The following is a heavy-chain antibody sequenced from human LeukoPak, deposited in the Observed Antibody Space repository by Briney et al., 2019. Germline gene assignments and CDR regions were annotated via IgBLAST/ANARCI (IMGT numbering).Heavy chain of an antibody. CDR3: ARAPSSAIPYYYGMDV. V-gene: IGHV4-59*01. D-gene: IGHD3-10*01. Sequence: SETLSLTCTVSGGSISSFYWSWIRQPPGKGLEWIGYIYYTGSTNYDPSLKSRVTISVDTSKSQFSLRLTSVTAADTAVYYCARAPSSAIPYYYGMDVWGQGTTVTVSS. CDR2: IYYTGST. CDR1: GGSISSFY. J-gene: IGHJ6*02.